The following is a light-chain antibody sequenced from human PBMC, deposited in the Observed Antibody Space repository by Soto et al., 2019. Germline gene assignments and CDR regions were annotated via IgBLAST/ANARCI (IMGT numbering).Light chain of an antibody. CDR3: QQYGSSPGYT. Sequence: EIVLTQSPGTLSLSPGERATLSCRASQSVSSSYLSCYQQKPGQSPMLLIYGASSMATGIPDRFGGSGPGTDFVLTISRLEPDDLAVHYCQQYGSSPGYTFGQGTQLEIK. CDR1: QSVSSSY. V-gene: IGKV3-20*01. J-gene: IGKJ2*01. CDR2: GAS.